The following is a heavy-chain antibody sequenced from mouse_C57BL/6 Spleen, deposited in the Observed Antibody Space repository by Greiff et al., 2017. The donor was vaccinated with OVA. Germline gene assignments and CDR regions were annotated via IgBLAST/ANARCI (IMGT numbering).Heavy chain of an antibody. CDR1: GYTFTDYN. Sequence: VQLKESGPELVKPGASVKIPCKASGYTFTDYNMDWVKQSHGKSLEWIGDINPNNGGTIYNQKFKGKATLTVDKSSSTAYMELRSLTSEDTAVYYCARDGYATRYFDVWGTGTTVTVSS. CDR3: ARDGYATRYFDV. J-gene: IGHJ1*03. CDR2: INPNNGGT. V-gene: IGHV1-18*01. D-gene: IGHD2-3*01.